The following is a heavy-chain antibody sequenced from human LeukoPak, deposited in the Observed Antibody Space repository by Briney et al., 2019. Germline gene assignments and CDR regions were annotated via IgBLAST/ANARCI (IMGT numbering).Heavy chain of an antibody. CDR3: ARDDCSSTTCYWGIDP. Sequence: SETLSLTCTVSGGSISSYYWSWIRQPPGKGLEWIGYIYHSGSTYYNPSLKSRVTISVDRSKNQFSLKLSSVTAADTAVYYCARDDCSSTTCYWGIDPWGQGTLVTVSS. V-gene: IGHV4-59*12. D-gene: IGHD2-2*01. J-gene: IGHJ5*02. CDR2: IYHSGST. CDR1: GGSISSYY.